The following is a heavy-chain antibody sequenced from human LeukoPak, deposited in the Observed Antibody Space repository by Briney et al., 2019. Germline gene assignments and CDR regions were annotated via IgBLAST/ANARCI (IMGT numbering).Heavy chain of an antibody. D-gene: IGHD6-13*01. Sequence: PGGSLRLSCAASGFTFSSYGMHWVRRAPGKGLEWVAFIRYDGSNKYYADSVKGRFTISRDNSKNTLYLQMNSLRAEDTAVYYCAKDRVEGIAAAGTGDYWGQGTLVTVCS. V-gene: IGHV3-30*02. CDR1: GFTFSSYG. CDR2: IRYDGSNK. J-gene: IGHJ4*02. CDR3: AKDRVEGIAAAGTGDY.